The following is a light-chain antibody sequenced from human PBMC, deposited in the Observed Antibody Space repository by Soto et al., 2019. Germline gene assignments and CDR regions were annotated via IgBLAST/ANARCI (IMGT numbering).Light chain of an antibody. CDR1: SSDVGSYNV. CDR3: CSFAGDRMWV. CDR2: EGS. Sequence: QSALTQPASVSGSPGQSITISCTGTSSDVGSYNVVSWYQQNPGKAPELMIYEGSKRPSGVSNRFSGSKSGNTASLTISGLQAEDEADYYCCSFAGDRMWVFGGGTKVTVL. J-gene: IGLJ3*02. V-gene: IGLV2-23*01.